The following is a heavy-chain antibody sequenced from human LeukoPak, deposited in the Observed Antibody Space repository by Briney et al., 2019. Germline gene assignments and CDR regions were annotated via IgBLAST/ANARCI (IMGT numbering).Heavy chain of an antibody. CDR1: GYTFTSYG. Sequence: SSVNVYCKASGYTFTSYGISWVRQPPGQGLEGMGIINPSGGSTSYAQKFQGRVTMTRDMSTSTVYMELSSLRSENPAEYYCSRVGKQLVSTALDYWGQGTLVTVSS. CDR3: SRVGKQLVSTALDY. V-gene: IGHV1-46*01. D-gene: IGHD6-6*01. J-gene: IGHJ4*02. CDR2: INPSGGST.